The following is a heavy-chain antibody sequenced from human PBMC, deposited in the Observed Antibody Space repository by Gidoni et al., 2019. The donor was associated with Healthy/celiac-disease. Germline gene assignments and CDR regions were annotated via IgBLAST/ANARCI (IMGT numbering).Heavy chain of an antibody. D-gene: IGHD2-2*01. CDR3: ARDGEYCSSTSCYNWFDP. CDR1: GGSVSSGSYS. CDR2: IYYSGST. Sequence: QVQLQESGPGLVKPSETLSLTCTVSGGSVSSGSYSWSWIRQPPGKGLEWIGYIYYSGSTNYNPSLKSRVTISVDTSKNQFSLKLSSVTAADTAVYYCARDGEYCSSTSCYNWFDPWGQGTLVTVSS. V-gene: IGHV4-61*01. J-gene: IGHJ5*02.